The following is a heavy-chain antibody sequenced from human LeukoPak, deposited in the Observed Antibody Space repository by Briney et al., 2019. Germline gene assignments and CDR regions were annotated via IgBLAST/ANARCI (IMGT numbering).Heavy chain of an antibody. V-gene: IGHV4-59*01. D-gene: IGHD2-21*02. CDR1: GGSISSYY. Sequence: SETPSLTCTVSGGSISSYYWSWIRQPPGKGLEWIGYIYYSGSTNYNPSLKSRVTISVDTSKNQFSLKLSSVTAADTAVYYCARFSVTGAYWGQGTLVTVSS. J-gene: IGHJ4*02. CDR2: IYYSGST. CDR3: ARFSVTGAY.